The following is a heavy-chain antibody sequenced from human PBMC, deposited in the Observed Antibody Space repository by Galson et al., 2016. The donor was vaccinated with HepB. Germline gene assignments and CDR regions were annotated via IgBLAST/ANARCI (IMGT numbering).Heavy chain of an antibody. CDR3: AKDRDIIVLTARGVDV. D-gene: IGHD2-21*02. J-gene: IGHJ6*02. Sequence: SLRLSCAGSGFTFDRHAMNWVRQAPGKGLEWVSGIGSIGGSTHYADSVKGRFTISRDNSQNTLYLQINQLRVEDTAVYYCAKDRDIIVLTARGVDVWGQGATVTVSS. V-gene: IGHV3-23*01. CDR2: IGSIGGST. CDR1: GFTFDRHA.